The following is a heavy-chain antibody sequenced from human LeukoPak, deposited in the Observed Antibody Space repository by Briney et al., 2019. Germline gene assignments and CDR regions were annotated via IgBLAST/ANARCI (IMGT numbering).Heavy chain of an antibody. D-gene: IGHD3-10*01. V-gene: IGHV3-23*01. Sequence: GGSLRLSCAASGFTFSSYAMSWVRQAPGKGLEWVSAISGSGGSTYYADSVKGRFTISRDNPKNTLYLQMNSLRAEDTAVYYCAKELRYYGSGSYYNGLDYWGQGTLVTVSS. J-gene: IGHJ4*02. CDR3: AKELRYYGSGSYYNGLDY. CDR2: ISGSGGST. CDR1: GFTFSSYA.